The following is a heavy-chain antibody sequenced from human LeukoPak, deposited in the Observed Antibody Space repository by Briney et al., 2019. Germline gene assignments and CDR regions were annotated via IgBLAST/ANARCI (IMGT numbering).Heavy chain of an antibody. V-gene: IGHV3-74*01. CDR3: ARDRSSLGLWFGELRN. J-gene: IGHJ4*02. Sequence: GGSLRLSCAASGFTFSSYWMHWVRQAREKGLVWVSCIYSDGSSTNYADSVKGRFTISRDNAKNTLYLQMNSLRAEDTAVYYCARDRSSLGLWFGELRNWGQGTLVTVST. CDR2: IYSDGSST. CDR1: GFTFSSYW. D-gene: IGHD3-10*01.